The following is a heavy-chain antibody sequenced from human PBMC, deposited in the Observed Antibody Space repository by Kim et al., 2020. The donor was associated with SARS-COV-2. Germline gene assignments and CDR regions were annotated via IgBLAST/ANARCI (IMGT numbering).Heavy chain of an antibody. CDR1: GFTVSSNY. J-gene: IGHJ4*02. V-gene: IGHV3-53*01. Sequence: GGSLRLSCAASGFTVSSNYMSWVRQAPGKGLEWVSVIYSGGSTYYADSVKGRFTISRDNSKNTLYLQMNSLRAEDTAVYYCAREVGATTGEFDYWGQGTLVTVSS. CDR2: IYSGGST. D-gene: IGHD1-26*01. CDR3: AREVGATTGEFDY.